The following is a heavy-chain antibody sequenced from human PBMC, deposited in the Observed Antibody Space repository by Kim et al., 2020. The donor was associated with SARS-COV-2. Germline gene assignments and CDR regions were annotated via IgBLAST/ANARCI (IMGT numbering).Heavy chain of an antibody. J-gene: IGHJ4*02. Sequence: STSYNPSLKSRVTISVDTSKNQFSLKLSSVTAADTAVYYCARSLRSYFDYWGQGTLVTVSS. V-gene: IGHV4-31*02. D-gene: IGHD4-17*01. CDR3: ARSLRSYFDY. CDR2: ST.